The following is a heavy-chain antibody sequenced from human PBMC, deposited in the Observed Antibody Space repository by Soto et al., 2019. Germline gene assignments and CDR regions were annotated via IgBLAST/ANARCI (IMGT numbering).Heavy chain of an antibody. J-gene: IGHJ4*02. V-gene: IGHV4-31*03. Sequence: PSETLSLTCTVSGGSISSGGYYWSWIRQHPGKGLEWIGYIYYSGSTYYNPSLKSRVTISVDTSKNQFSLKLSSVTAADTAVYYCARDLQYYYGSGSSDWGQGTLVTVSS. CDR2: IYYSGST. D-gene: IGHD3-10*01. CDR1: GGSISSGGYY. CDR3: ARDLQYYYGSGSSD.